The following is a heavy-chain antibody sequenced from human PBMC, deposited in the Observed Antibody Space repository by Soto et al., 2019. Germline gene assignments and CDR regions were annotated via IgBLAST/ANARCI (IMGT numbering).Heavy chain of an antibody. CDR2: IKSKTDGGTT. V-gene: IGHV3-15*01. CDR1: GFTFSNAW. Sequence: LRLSCAASGFTFSNAWMSWVRQAPGKGLEWVGRIKSKTDGGTTDYAAPVKGRFTISRDDSKDTLYLQMNSLRAEDTAVYYCARSFLEWYYGMDVWGQGTTVTVSS. J-gene: IGHJ6*02. D-gene: IGHD3-3*02. CDR3: ARSFLEWYYGMDV.